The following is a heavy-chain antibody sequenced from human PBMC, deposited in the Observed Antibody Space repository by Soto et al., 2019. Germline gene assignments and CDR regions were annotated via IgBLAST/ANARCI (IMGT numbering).Heavy chain of an antibody. D-gene: IGHD2-8*01. V-gene: IGHV3-21*01. J-gene: IGHJ4*02. Sequence: EVQLVESGGGLVKHGGSLRLSCAASGFTFSSYSMNWVRQAPGKGLEWVSSISSSSSYIYYADSVKGRFTISRDNAKNSLYLQMNSLRAEDTAVYYCARASVGVCDYWGQGTLVTVSS. CDR2: ISSSSSYI. CDR1: GFTFSSYS. CDR3: ARASVGVCDY.